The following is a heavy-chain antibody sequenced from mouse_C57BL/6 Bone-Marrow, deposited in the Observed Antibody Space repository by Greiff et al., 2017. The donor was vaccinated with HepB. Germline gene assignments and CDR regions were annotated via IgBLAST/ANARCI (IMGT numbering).Heavy chain of an antibody. D-gene: IGHD1-1*01. CDR1: GYTFTGYW. J-gene: IGHJ1*03. CDR3: ARDGIRDGSSYWYFDV. V-gene: IGHV1-9*01. CDR2: ILPGSGST. Sequence: QVQLQQSGAELMKPGASVKLSCKATGYTFTGYWIEWVKQRPGHGLEWIGEILPGSGSTNYNEKFKGKATLTADTSSNTAYMQLSSLTTEDSAIYYCARDGIRDGSSYWYFDVWGTGTTVTVSS.